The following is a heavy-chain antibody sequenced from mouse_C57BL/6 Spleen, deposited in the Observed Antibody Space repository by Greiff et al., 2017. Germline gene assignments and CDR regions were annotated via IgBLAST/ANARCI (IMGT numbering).Heavy chain of an antibody. CDR3: TRNCVGSYYAMDY. CDR1: GFTFSDYG. J-gene: IGHJ4*01. D-gene: IGHD3-1*01. Sequence: EVQLVESGGGLVKPGGSLKLSCAASGFTFSDYGMHWVRQAPEKGLEWVAYISSGSSTIYYADTVKGRFTISRDNARNTLFLQMTSLRSVDTAMYYCTRNCVGSYYAMDYWGQGTSVTVSS. CDR2: ISSGSSTI. V-gene: IGHV5-17*01.